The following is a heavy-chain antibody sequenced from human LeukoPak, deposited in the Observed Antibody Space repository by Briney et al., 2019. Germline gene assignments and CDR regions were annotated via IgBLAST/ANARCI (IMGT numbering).Heavy chain of an antibody. Sequence: GGSLRLSCAASGFTFSSYAMSWVRQAPGKGLEWVSAISGSGGSTYYADSVKGRFTISKDNSKNTLYLQVNSLRAEDRAVYYCAKGTDYGDYDRYWYFDLWGRGTLVTVSS. D-gene: IGHD4-17*01. V-gene: IGHV3-23*01. CDR3: AKGTDYGDYDRYWYFDL. J-gene: IGHJ2*01. CDR2: ISGSGGST. CDR1: GFTFSSYA.